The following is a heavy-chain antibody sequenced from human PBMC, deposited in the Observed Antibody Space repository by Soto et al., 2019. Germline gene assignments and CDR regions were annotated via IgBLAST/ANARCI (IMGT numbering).Heavy chain of an antibody. CDR3: AKDRGARPLGY. D-gene: IGHD3-10*01. Sequence: GGSMKISSAASGVSVNISAVSGSRQAPGKGLEWVSAISGSGGSTYYADSVKGRFTISRDNSKNTLYLQMNSLRAEDTAVYYCAKDRGARPLGYWGQGTLVTVSS. CDR2: ISGSGGST. J-gene: IGHJ4*02. V-gene: IGHV3-23*01. CDR1: GVSVNISA.